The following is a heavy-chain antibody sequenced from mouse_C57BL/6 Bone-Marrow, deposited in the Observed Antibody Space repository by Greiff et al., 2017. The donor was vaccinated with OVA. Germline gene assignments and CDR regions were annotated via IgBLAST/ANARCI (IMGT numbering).Heavy chain of an antibody. CDR3: TTCNYYGSSYVGYFDY. CDR2: IDPENGDT. CDR1: GFNIKDDY. Sequence: VQLQQSGAELVRPGASVKLSCTASGFNIKDDYMHWVKQRPEQGLEWIGWIDPENGDTEYASKFQGKATITADTSSNTAYLQLSSLTSEDTAVYYCTTCNYYGSSYVGYFDYWGQGTTLTVSS. J-gene: IGHJ2*01. V-gene: IGHV14-4*01. D-gene: IGHD1-1*01.